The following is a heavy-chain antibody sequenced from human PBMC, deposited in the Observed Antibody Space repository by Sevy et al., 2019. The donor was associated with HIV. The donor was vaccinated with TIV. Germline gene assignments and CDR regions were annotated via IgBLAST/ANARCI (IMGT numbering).Heavy chain of an antibody. D-gene: IGHD4-17*01. Sequence: ASVKVSCKASGYTFTSYGISWVRQAPGQGLEWMGWISAYNGNTNYAQKPQGRVTMTTDTSTSTAYMELRSLRSDDTAVYYCARESGETGDRTVTTDYWGQGTLVTVSS. CDR1: GYTFTSYG. J-gene: IGHJ4*02. CDR2: ISAYNGNT. V-gene: IGHV1-18*01. CDR3: ARESGETGDRTVTTDY.